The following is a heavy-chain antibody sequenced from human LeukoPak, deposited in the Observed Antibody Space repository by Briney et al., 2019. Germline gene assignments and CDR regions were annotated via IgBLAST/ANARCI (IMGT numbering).Heavy chain of an antibody. CDR2: ISSSSSYI. Sequence: PGGSLRLSCAASGFTFSSYTMSWVRQALGKGLEWVSSISSSSSYIYYADSVKGRFTISRDNAKNSLYLQMNSLRAEDTAVYYCVSKAVAGTYPFNYWGQGTLVTVSS. V-gene: IGHV3-21*01. D-gene: IGHD6-19*01. CDR1: GFTFSSYT. CDR3: VSKAVAGTYPFNY. J-gene: IGHJ4*02.